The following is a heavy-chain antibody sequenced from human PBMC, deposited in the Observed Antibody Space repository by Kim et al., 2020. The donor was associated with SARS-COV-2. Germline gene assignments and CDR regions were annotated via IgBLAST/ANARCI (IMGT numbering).Heavy chain of an antibody. CDR2: ISYHGSNK. Sequence: GGSLRLSCAASGFTFSSYGMHWVRQAPGKGLEWVAVISYHGSNKYYADSVKGRFTISRDNSKNTLYLQMNSLRAEDTAVYYCAKFARVVVPAHDAFDIWGQGTMVTVSS. D-gene: IGHD2-2*01. CDR1: GFTFSSYG. CDR3: AKFARVVVPAHDAFDI. J-gene: IGHJ3*02. V-gene: IGHV3-30*18.